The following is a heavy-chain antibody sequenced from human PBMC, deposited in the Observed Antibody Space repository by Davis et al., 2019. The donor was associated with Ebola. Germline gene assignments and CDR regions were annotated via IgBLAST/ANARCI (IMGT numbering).Heavy chain of an antibody. CDR1: GFTFSSYG. J-gene: IGHJ4*02. CDR2: ISYDGSNK. D-gene: IGHD2-15*01. CDR3: AKGERGGYCSGGSCYSADY. Sequence: GESLKISCAASGFTFSSYGMHWVRQAPGKGLEWVAVISYDGSNKYYADSVKGRFTISRDNSKNTLYLQMNSLRAEDTAVYYCAKGERGGYCSGGSCYSADYWGQGTLVTVSS. V-gene: IGHV3-30*18.